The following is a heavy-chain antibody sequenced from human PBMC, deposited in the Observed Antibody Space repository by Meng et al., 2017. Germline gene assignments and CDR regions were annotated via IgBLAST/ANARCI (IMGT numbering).Heavy chain of an antibody. CDR3: ARVVAATTLFLDY. CDR1: GGSISSSNW. CDR2: IYHSGST. J-gene: IGHJ4*02. D-gene: IGHD2-15*01. Sequence: QVLLRDSGPGLVKPSWSLALTCAVSGGSISSSNWWSWVRQPPGKGLEWIGEIYHSGSTSYNPSLKSRVTISVDKSKNQFSLKLSSVTAADTAVYYCARVVAATTLFLDYWGQGTLVTVSS. V-gene: IGHV4-4*02.